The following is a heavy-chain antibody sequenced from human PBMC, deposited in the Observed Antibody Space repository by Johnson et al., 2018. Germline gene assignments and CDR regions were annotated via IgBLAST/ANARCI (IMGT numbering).Heavy chain of an antibody. J-gene: IGHJ3*02. CDR1: GGSISSYY. V-gene: IGHV4-59*01. D-gene: IGHD6-25*01. CDR3: ARDPGSGSVAFDI. Sequence: QVQLQESGPGLVKPSETLSLTCTVSGGSISSYYWSWIRQPPGKGLEWIGYIYYSGSTNYNPSLKSLVTISVDTSKNQFSLKLSSLTAADTAVYYCARDPGSGSVAFDIWGQGTMVTVSS. CDR2: IYYSGST.